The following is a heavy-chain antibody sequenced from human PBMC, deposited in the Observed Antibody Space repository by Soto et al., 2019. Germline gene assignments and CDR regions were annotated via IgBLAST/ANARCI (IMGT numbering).Heavy chain of an antibody. V-gene: IGHV3-23*01. CDR2: ISGSGGGT. D-gene: IGHD6-13*01. CDR1: GFTFRSYP. Sequence: EVQLLDSGEGLVQPGGSLRLSFAASGFTFRSYPMAWVRQGPGKGLEWVSGISGSGGGTYYADSVKGRFTITRDNFKNTLYLQMNSLRAEDTAVYYCAKDFGSTWTFDYWGQGTLVTVSS. J-gene: IGHJ4*02. CDR3: AKDFGSTWTFDY.